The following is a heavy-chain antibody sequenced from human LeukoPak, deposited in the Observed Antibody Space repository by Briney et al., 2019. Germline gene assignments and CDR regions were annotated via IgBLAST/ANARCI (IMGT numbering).Heavy chain of an antibody. J-gene: IGHJ5*02. CDR2: INWNGASI. Sequence: PGGSLRLSCAASGFTFDDHGMSWVRQAPGKGLEWVSHINWNGASIGYADSVKGRFTISRDNAKTSLYLQMNSLRAEDTALYYCARHIAAAGTNRFDPWGQGTLVTVSS. CDR1: GFTFDDHG. D-gene: IGHD6-13*01. V-gene: IGHV3-20*04. CDR3: ARHIAAAGTNRFDP.